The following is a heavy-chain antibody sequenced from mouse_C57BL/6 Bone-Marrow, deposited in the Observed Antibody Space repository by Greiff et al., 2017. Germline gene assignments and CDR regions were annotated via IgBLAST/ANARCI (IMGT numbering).Heavy chain of an antibody. J-gene: IGHJ2*01. D-gene: IGHD1-1*01. CDR1: GYTFTSYG. Sequence: QVHVKQSGAELARPGASVKLSCKASGYTFTSYGISWVKQRTGQGLEWIGEIYPRSGNTYYNEKFKGKATLTADKSSSTAYMELRSLTSEDSAVYFCARYYYGSRVPLYWGQGTTLTVSS. CDR2: IYPRSGNT. CDR3: ARYYYGSRVPLY. V-gene: IGHV1-81*01.